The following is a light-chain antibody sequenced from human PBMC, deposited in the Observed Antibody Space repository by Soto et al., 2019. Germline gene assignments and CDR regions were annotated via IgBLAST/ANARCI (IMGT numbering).Light chain of an antibody. CDR3: SSYTNSITFVI. CDR1: SSDVGGYNF. Sequence: QSVLTQPASVSGSPGQSITISCTGTSSDVGGYNFVSWYQQHPGKAPKLMIYDVTNRPSGVSNRFSGSRSGNTASLTISGLQAEDEADYYCSSYTNSITFVIFGGGTKLTVL. J-gene: IGLJ2*01. V-gene: IGLV2-14*03. CDR2: DVT.